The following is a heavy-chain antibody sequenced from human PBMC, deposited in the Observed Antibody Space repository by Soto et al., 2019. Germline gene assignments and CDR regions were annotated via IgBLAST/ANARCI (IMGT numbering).Heavy chain of an antibody. CDR3: ARDPLPALCSSTSCPTRYYGMDV. V-gene: IGHV1-2*04. CDR1: GYTFTGYY. J-gene: IGHJ6*02. D-gene: IGHD2-2*01. Sequence: GASVKVSCKASGYTFTGYYMHWVRQAPGQGLEWMGWINPNGGGTNYAQKFQGWVTMTRDTSISTAYMELSRLRSDDTAVYYCARDPLPALCSSTSCPTRYYGMDVWGQGTTVTVSS. CDR2: INPNGGGT.